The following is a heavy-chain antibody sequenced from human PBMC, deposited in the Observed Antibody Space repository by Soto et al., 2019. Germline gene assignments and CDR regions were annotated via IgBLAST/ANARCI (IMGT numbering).Heavy chain of an antibody. Sequence: EVQLLQSGGGLVQPGGSLRLSCAASGFTFTSYAMSWVRQAPGKGLEWVSTISGTGGSTYYPDSVKGRFTISRDNSKNTVYLQMNRLRAEDAAVYYCAKEMTSGYYLFDYWGQGTLVTVSS. D-gene: IGHD3-22*01. V-gene: IGHV3-23*01. J-gene: IGHJ4*02. CDR2: ISGTGGST. CDR3: AKEMTSGYYLFDY. CDR1: GFTFTSYA.